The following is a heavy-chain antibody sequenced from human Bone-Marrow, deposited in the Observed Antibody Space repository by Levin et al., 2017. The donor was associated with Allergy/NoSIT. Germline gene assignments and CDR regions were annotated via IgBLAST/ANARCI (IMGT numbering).Heavy chain of an antibody. V-gene: IGHV3-74*01. CDR2: INSDGSST. D-gene: IGHD2-2*01. Sequence: GESLKISCAASGFTFSSYWMHWVRQAPGKGLVWVSRINSDGSSTSYADSVKGRFTISRDNAKNTLYLQMNSLRAEDTAVYYCARERWGRGYQRNWFDPWGQGTLVTVSS. CDR3: ARERWGRGYQRNWFDP. CDR1: GFTFSSYW. J-gene: IGHJ5*02.